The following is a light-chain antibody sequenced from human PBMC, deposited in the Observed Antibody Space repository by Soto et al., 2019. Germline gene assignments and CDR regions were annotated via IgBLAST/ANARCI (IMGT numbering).Light chain of an antibody. Sequence: QSSLTQPASVSGSPGRSITISCTETSSDVGGYNYVSWYQQHPDKAPRLMIYDVSNRPSGVSDRFSGSKSGDTASLTISGLQAEDEADYYCTSFTSRHTYVFGTGTKVTVL. CDR3: TSFTSRHTYV. J-gene: IGLJ1*01. CDR2: DVS. V-gene: IGLV2-14*03. CDR1: SSDVGGYNY.